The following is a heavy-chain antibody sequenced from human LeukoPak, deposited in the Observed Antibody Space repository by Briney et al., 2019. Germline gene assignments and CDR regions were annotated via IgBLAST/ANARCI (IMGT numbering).Heavy chain of an antibody. J-gene: IGHJ4*02. D-gene: IGHD3-3*01. Sequence: GQSLRLSCAVSGFTFSDYYISWIRKAPGKGLEWVSHISSCGSTIYYADSVKGLFTISRDNAKNSLYLQMNSLRAEDTAVYYCARGPGYYDFWSGYDKDFWGQGTLVTVSA. CDR1: GFTFSDYY. CDR2: ISSCGSTI. CDR3: ARGPGYYDFWSGYDKDF. V-gene: IGHV3-11*01.